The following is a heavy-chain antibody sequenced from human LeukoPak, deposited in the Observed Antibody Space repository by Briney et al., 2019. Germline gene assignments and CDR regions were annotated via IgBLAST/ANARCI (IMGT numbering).Heavy chain of an antibody. CDR2: IYINVGT. CDR3: ARDDPVRYMLRGATGYSDL. D-gene: IGHD3-10*01. V-gene: IGHV4-4*07. J-gene: IGHJ2*01. CDR1: DGSIRSYH. Sequence: SETLALTCTVADGSIRSYHWSWSRQPAEKGLGWGVRIYINVGTNYNPSLKSRVTMSVDTSKNQFSLKLTSVTAADTAVYYCARDDPVRYMLRGATGYSDLWGRGTLVTVSS.